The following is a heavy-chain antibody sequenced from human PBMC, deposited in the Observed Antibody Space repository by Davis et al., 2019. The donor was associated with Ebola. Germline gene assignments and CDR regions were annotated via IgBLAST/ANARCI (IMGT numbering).Heavy chain of an antibody. V-gene: IGHV4-4*02. D-gene: IGHD3-3*01. Sequence: MPSETLSLTCAVSGDSISSSNWWSWVRQPPGKGLEWIGEISQSGSTNYNPSLKSRVTISVDTSKNQFSLKLSSVTAADTAVYYCARGPRGAIFGVVIIPVEFDYWGQGTLVTVSS. CDR1: GDSISSSNW. J-gene: IGHJ4*02. CDR3: ARGPRGAIFGVVIIPVEFDY. CDR2: ISQSGST.